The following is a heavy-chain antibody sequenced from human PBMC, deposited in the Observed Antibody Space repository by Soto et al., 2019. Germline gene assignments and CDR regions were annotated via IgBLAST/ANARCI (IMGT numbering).Heavy chain of an antibody. CDR2: IYHSGST. Sequence: SETLSLTCAVSSGSISSSNWWSWVRQPPGKGLEWIGEIYHSGSTNYNPSLKSRVTISVDKSKNQFSLKLSSVTAADTAVYYCARGYCSSTSCLDYYMDVWGKGTTVTVSS. CDR1: SGSISSSNW. J-gene: IGHJ6*03. CDR3: ARGYCSSTSCLDYYMDV. D-gene: IGHD2-2*01. V-gene: IGHV4-4*02.